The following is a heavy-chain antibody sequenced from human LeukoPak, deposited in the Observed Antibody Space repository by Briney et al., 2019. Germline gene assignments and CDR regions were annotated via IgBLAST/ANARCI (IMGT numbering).Heavy chain of an antibody. V-gene: IGHV4-59*11. CDR2: VYYSGIT. Sequence: KPSETLSLTCTVSGGSINTHFWNWIRQPPGKGLEWIGNVYYSGITNYNPSLKSRVTISVDTSKNLFSLRLSSVTAADTAVYYCARVRDAFDTWGQGTMVTVSS. J-gene: IGHJ3*02. CDR1: GGSINTHF. CDR3: ARVRDAFDT.